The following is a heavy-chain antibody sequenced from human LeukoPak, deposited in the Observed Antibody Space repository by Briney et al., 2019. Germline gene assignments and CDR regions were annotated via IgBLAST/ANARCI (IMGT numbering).Heavy chain of an antibody. CDR3: ATSIAVAGIYYYGMDV. Sequence: GGSLRLSCAASGFTFSSYWMHWVRQAPGKGLEWVSAISGSGGSTYYADSVKGRFTISRDNSKNTLYLQMNSLRAEDTAVYYCATSIAVAGIYYYGMDVWGQGTTVTVSS. J-gene: IGHJ6*02. CDR2: ISGSGGST. D-gene: IGHD6-19*01. V-gene: IGHV3-23*01. CDR1: GFTFSSYW.